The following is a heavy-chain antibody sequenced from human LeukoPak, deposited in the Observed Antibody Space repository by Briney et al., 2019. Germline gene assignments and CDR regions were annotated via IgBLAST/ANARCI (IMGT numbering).Heavy chain of an antibody. CDR3: ARDRIQRWSHDY. J-gene: IGHJ4*02. CDR1: GGSISSSSDY. CDR2: IYYSGST. Sequence: SETLSLTCTVSGGSISSSSDYWGWIRQPAGKGLEWIGSIYYSGSTYYNPSLRSRVTISVDTSKNQFSLRLSSVTAADTALYYCARDRIQRWSHDYWGQGTLVTVSS. V-gene: IGHV4-39*01. D-gene: IGHD5-18*01.